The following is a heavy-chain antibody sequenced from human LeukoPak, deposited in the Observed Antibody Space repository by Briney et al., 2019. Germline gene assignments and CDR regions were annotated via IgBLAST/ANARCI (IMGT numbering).Heavy chain of an antibody. Sequence: SRTLSLTCTVSGGSISSGDYYWSWIRQPPGKGLEWIGYIYCSGSTYYNPSLKSRVTISVDTSKNQFSLKLSSVTAADTAVYYCARANYDFWSGYSSYYFDYWGQGTLVTVSS. V-gene: IGHV4-30-4*08. CDR3: ARANYDFWSGYSSYYFDY. J-gene: IGHJ4*02. CDR2: IYCSGST. CDR1: GGSISSGDYY. D-gene: IGHD3-3*01.